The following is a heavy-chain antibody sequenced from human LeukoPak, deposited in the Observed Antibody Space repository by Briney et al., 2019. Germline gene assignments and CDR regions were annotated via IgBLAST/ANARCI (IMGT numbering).Heavy chain of an antibody. J-gene: IGHJ3*02. CDR2: IYHSGST. CDR1: GGSISSGGYY. V-gene: IGHV4-30-2*01. CDR3: ARDIGSEDAFDI. Sequence: PSQTLSLTCTVSGGSISSGGYYWSWIRQPPGKGLEWIGYIYHSGSTYYNPSLKSRVTISVDRSKNQFSLKLSSVTAADTAVYYCARDIGSEDAFDIWGQGTMVTVSS. D-gene: IGHD2-15*01.